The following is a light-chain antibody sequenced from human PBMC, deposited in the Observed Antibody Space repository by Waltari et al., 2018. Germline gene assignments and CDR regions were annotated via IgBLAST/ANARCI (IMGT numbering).Light chain of an antibody. CDR1: NNDIGNYNY. J-gene: IGLJ3*02. CDR3: CSHTNIGTWV. CDR2: EVS. Sequence: QSALTQPASVSGSLGPSISISCLGTNNDIGNYNYVSWYQQVPGEAPRLIIYEVSNRPSRISSRFSGSKSGMTASLTISGLQADDEATYYCCSHTNIGTWVFGGGTTLTVL. V-gene: IGLV2-14*01.